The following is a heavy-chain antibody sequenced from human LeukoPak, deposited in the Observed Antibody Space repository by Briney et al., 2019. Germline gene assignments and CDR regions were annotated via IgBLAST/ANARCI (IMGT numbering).Heavy chain of an antibody. D-gene: IGHD6-13*01. J-gene: IGHJ4*02. CDR3: ARDNTAAGPFDY. CDR2: IDPSGGST. CDR1: GYTFTSYY. V-gene: IGHV1-46*01. Sequence: ASVKVSCKASGYTFTSYYKQWVRQAPGQGLEWMGIIDPSGGSTSYAQKFQGRVTMTRDTSTSTAYMDLSSLRSEDTAVYYCARDNTAAGPFDYWGQGTLVTVSS.